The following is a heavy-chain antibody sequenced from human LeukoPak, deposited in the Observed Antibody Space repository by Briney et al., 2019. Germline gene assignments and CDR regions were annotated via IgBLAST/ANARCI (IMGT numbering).Heavy chain of an antibody. CDR3: ARANANMNQIDYYYYYMDV. CDR1: GGTFSSYA. D-gene: IGHD1-14*01. Sequence: VASVKVSCKASGGTFSSYAISWVRQAPGQGLEWMGGIIPIFGTANYARKFQGRVTITADESTSTAYMELSSLRSEDTAVYYCARANANMNQIDYYYYYMDVWGKGTTVTVSS. V-gene: IGHV1-69*13. CDR2: IIPIFGTA. J-gene: IGHJ6*03.